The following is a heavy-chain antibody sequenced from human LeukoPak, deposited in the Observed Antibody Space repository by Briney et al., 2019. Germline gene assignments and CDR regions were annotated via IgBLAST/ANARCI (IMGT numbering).Heavy chain of an antibody. CDR2: IYYSGST. CDR1: GGSISSYY. D-gene: IGHD3-22*01. J-gene: IGHJ6*03. V-gene: IGHV4-59*01. Sequence: SETLSLTCTVSGGSISSYYWSWIRQPPGEGLEWIGYIYYSGSTNYNPSLKSRVTISVDTSKNQFSLKLSSVTAADTAVYYCARSNYYDSSGYQYYYYYYMDVWGKGTTVAISS. CDR3: ARSNYYDSSGYQYYYYYYMDV.